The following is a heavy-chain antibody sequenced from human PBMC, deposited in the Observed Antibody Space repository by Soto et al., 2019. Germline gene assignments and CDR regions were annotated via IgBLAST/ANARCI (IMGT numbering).Heavy chain of an antibody. CDR3: AIDPYYDILTGYYTPSPYYYMDV. Sequence: SETLSLTCTVSGGSISSSSYYWGWIRQPPGKGLEWIGSIYYSGSTNYNPSLKSRVTISVDTSKNQFSLKLSSVTAADTAVYYCAIDPYYDILTGYYTPSPYYYMDVWGKGTTVTVSS. V-gene: IGHV4-39*01. D-gene: IGHD3-9*01. CDR2: IYYSGST. CDR1: GGSISSSSYY. J-gene: IGHJ6*03.